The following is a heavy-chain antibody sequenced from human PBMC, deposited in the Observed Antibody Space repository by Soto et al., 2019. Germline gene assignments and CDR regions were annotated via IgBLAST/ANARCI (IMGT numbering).Heavy chain of an antibody. CDR1: GYTFTSYY. D-gene: IGHD3-22*01. V-gene: IGHV1-46*03. J-gene: IGHJ4*02. CDR3: VRVDTSGYYY. CDR2: INPGGGST. Sequence: APVKVSCKASGYTFTSYYMHWVRQAPGQGLEWMGTINPGGGSTGYAQKFQGRVTMTRDTSTSTVYMELSSLRSEFISVFYCVRVDTSGYYYWGQGTLVTVSS.